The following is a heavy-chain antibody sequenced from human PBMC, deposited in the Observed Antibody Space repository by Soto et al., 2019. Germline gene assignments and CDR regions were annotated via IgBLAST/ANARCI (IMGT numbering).Heavy chain of an antibody. CDR3: AKDPLFDSSAYFDY. V-gene: IGHV3-30*18. D-gene: IGHD3-22*01. J-gene: IGHJ4*02. CDR1: WLNFISYG. CDR2: ISYDGSNK. Sequence: PVRPQRHGYAASWLNFISYGSRWIRQTLGKGLEWVAVISYDGSNKYYADSVKGRFTISRDNSKNTLYLQMNSLRAEDTVVYYCAKDPLFDSSAYFDYLVQGTLDIGFS.